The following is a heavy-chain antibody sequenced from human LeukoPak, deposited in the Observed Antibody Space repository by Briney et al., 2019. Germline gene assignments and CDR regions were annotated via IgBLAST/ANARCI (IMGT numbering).Heavy chain of an antibody. Sequence: PSWTLSLTCAISGDSVSSNSAAWNWIRRSPSRGLEWLGRTYYRSNWYNDYAVSVKSRITIYPDTSKNQFSLQLDSVAPADTAVYYCARGTGTFDYWGQGTLVTVSS. V-gene: IGHV6-1*01. CDR1: GDSVSSNSAA. J-gene: IGHJ4*02. D-gene: IGHD1-7*01. CDR3: ARGTGTFDY. CDR2: TYYRSNWYN.